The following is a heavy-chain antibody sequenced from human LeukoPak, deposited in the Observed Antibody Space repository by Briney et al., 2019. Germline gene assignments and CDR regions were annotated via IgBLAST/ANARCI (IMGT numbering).Heavy chain of an antibody. J-gene: IGHJ6*02. Sequence: SETLSLTCAVYGGSFSGYYWSWIRQPPGKGLEWIGEINHSGSTNYSPSLKSRVTISVDTSKNQFSLKLSSVTAADTAVYYCARDLAGSPLSTPYYYYYYGMDVWGQGTTVTVSS. CDR1: GGSFSGYY. CDR2: INHSGST. V-gene: IGHV4-34*01. CDR3: ARDLAGSPLSTPYYYYYYGMDV. D-gene: IGHD3-10*01.